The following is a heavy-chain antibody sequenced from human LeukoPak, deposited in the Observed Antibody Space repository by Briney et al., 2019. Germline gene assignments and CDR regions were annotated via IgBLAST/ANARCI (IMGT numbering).Heavy chain of an antibody. CDR3: ARDRGSGDSFDL. CDR2: IWFGGSNQ. J-gene: IGHJ3*01. CDR1: GFTFSTYG. Sequence: PGGSLRLSCAASGFTFSTYGMHWARQAPGKGLEWVAVIWFGGSNQYYVDSVRGRFSFSRDNSKNTLYLQMNTLRAEDTGVYYCARDRGSGDSFDLWGQGAMVTVSS. V-gene: IGHV3-33*01. D-gene: IGHD6-19*01.